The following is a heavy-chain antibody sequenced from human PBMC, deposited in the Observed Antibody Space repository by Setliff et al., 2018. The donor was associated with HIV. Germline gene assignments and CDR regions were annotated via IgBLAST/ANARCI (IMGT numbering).Heavy chain of an antibody. V-gene: IGHV1-3*01. Sequence: ASVKVSCKASGYTFTGYAMHWVRQAPGQRLEWMGWINAGNGDTIYSQKFQGRVTFSRDTSASTAYMELSSLRSEDTAVYYCANSVTDASYWYFIHWGRGSPVTVSS. CDR1: GYTFTGYA. CDR2: INAGNGDT. J-gene: IGHJ2*01. CDR3: ANSVTDASYWYFIH. D-gene: IGHD4-17*01.